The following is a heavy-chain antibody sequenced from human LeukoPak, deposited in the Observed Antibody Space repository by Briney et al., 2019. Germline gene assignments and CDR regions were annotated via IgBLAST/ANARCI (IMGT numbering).Heavy chain of an antibody. CDR2: LYYSGST. V-gene: IGHV4-39*07. CDR1: GGSISSSSYY. D-gene: IGHD6-19*01. Sequence: PSETLSLTCTVSGGSISSSSYYWGWIRQPPGKGLEWIGNLYYSGSTYYNPSLKSRVTISVDTSKNQFSLKLSSVTAADTAVYYCARGIAVAGWAVDYWGQGTLVTVSS. CDR3: ARGIAVAGWAVDY. J-gene: IGHJ4*02.